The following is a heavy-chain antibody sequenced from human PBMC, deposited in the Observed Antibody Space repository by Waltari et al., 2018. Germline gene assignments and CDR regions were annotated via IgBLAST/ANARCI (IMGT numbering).Heavy chain of an antibody. CDR3: AKGSITMVRGAPAGDY. CDR2: ISGSGGST. V-gene: IGHV3-23*04. Sequence: EVQLVESGGGLVQPGGSLRLSCAASGFTFSSYAMSWVRQAPGKGLEWVSAISGSGGSTYYADSVKGRFTISRDNAKNTLYLQMNSLRAEDTAVYYCAKGSITMVRGAPAGDYWSQGTLVTVSS. D-gene: IGHD3-10*01. CDR1: GFTFSSYA. J-gene: IGHJ4*02.